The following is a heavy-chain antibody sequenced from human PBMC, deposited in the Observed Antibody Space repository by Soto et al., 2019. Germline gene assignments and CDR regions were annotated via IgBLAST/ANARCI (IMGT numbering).Heavy chain of an antibody. V-gene: IGHV3-48*03. CDR3: ARGGYCTNGACGRHWFDP. CDR2: ISSSGSTI. J-gene: IGHJ5*02. Sequence: PGGSLRLSCAASGFTFSSYEMDWVRQAPGKGLEWVSYISSSGSTIYYADSVKGRFTISRDNAKNSLYLQMNSLRAEDTAVYYCARGGYCTNGACGRHWFDPWGQGTLVTVSS. CDR1: GFTFSSYE. D-gene: IGHD2-8*01.